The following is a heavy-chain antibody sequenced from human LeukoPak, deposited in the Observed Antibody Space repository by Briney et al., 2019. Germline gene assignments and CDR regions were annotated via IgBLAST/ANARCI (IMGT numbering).Heavy chain of an antibody. J-gene: IGHJ6*03. CDR1: GYTFTSYG. D-gene: IGHD3-22*01. V-gene: IGHV1-18*01. Sequence: ASVNVSCKASGYTFTSYGISWVRQAPGQGLEWMGWISAYNGNTNYAQKLQGRVTMTTDTSTSTAYMELRSLRSDDTAVYYCARSMYYYDSSGYLYYYYYMDVWGKGTTVTVSS. CDR2: ISAYNGNT. CDR3: ARSMYYYDSSGYLYYYYYMDV.